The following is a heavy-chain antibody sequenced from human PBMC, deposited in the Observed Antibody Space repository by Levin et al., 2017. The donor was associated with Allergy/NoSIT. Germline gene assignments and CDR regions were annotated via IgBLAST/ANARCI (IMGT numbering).Heavy chain of an antibody. V-gene: IGHV4-39*01. J-gene: IGHJ4*02. CDR2: IYYSGST. D-gene: IGHD2-15*01. CDR3: ASTQLYGSGGSCYDYCDY. CDR1: GGSISSSSYY. Sequence: GSLRLSCTVSGGSISSSSYYWGWIRQPPGKGLEWIGSIYYSGSTYYNPSLKSRVTISVDTSKNQFSLKLSSVTAADTAVYYCASTQLYGSGGSCYDYCDYWGQGTLVTVSS.